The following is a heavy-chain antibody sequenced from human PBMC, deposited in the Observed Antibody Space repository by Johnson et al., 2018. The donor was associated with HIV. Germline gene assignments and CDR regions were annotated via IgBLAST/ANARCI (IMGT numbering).Heavy chain of an antibody. CDR3: AKDLGGSKTDEWGTDYYEFWNSYPIQDPRVVVGAFDI. Sequence: QVQLVESGGGVVQPGRSLRLSCTASGFTFRSYAMHWVRQAPGKGLEWVALISYDGSNKFYADSVKGRFTISRDTSKNTLYLQVNSRTSEDTAVYYCAKDLGGSKTDEWGTDYYEFWNSYPIQDPRVVVGAFDIWGQGTMVTVSS. CDR2: ISYDGSNK. J-gene: IGHJ3*02. V-gene: IGHV3-30*18. D-gene: IGHD3-3*01. CDR1: GFTFRSYA.